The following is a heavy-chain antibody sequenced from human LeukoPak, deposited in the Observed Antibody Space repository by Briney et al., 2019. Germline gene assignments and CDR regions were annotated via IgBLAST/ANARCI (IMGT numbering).Heavy chain of an antibody. V-gene: IGHV4-61*02. CDR3: ARVNYDILTGYHYYFDY. J-gene: IGHJ4*02. CDR2: IYTSGST. CDR1: GGSISSGSYY. D-gene: IGHD3-9*01. Sequence: SQTLSLTCTVSGGSISSGSYYWSWIRQPAGKGLEWIGRIYTSGSTNYNPSLKSRVTISVDTSKNQFSLKLSSVTAADTAVYYCARVNYDILTGYHYYFDYWGQGTLVTVSS.